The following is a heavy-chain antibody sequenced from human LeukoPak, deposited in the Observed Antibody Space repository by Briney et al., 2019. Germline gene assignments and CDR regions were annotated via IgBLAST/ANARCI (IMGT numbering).Heavy chain of an antibody. CDR3: AKITMIRGGAFDI. Sequence: GGSLRLSCATSGFIFNLYGMHWVRQAPGKGLEWVSTISYSGVNTYYADSVRGRSTLSRDNSKNTLYLQMNSLRGEDTAVYYCAKITMIRGGAFDIWGQGTMVTVSS. CDR1: GFIFNLYG. CDR2: ISYSGVNT. J-gene: IGHJ3*02. V-gene: IGHV3-23*01. D-gene: IGHD3-10*01.